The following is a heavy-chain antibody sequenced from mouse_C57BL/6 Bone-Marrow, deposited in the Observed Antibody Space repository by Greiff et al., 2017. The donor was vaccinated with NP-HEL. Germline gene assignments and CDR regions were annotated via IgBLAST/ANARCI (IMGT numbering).Heavy chain of an antibody. J-gene: IGHJ2*01. CDR3: ARGGWDDY. V-gene: IGHV3-6*01. Sequence: VQLQQSGPGLVKPSQSLSLTCSVTGYSITSGYYWNWIRQFPGNKLEWMGYISYDGSNNYNPSLKNRISITRDTSKNQFFLKLNSVTTEDTATYYCARGGWDDYWGQGTTLTVSS. CDR1: GYSITSGYY. CDR2: ISYDGSN. D-gene: IGHD4-1*01.